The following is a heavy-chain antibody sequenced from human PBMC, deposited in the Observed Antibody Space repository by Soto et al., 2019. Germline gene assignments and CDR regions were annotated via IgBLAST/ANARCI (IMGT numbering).Heavy chain of an antibody. D-gene: IGHD4-17*01. J-gene: IGHJ6*02. Sequence: PGGSLRLSCAASGFTFSDYYMSWIRQAPGKGLEWVSYISSSSYIYYADSVKGRFTISRDNAKNSLYLQMNSLRAEDTAVYYCARDFGRVTTHYYYYYGMDVWGQGTTVTVSS. CDR3: ARDFGRVTTHYYYYYGMDV. CDR1: GFTFSDYY. V-gene: IGHV3-11*06. CDR2: ISSSSYI.